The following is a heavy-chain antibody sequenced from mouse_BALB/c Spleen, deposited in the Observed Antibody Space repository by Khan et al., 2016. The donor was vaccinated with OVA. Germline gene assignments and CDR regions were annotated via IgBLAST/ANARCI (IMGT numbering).Heavy chain of an antibody. D-gene: IGHD2-14*01. J-gene: IGHJ3*01. Sequence: QVQLKESGPGLVQPSQSLSITCTVSGFSLTTYGVHWVRQSPGKGLEWLGVIWSGGSTDYNAAFISRLSISQDNSTSQVFFKMNSLQADDTAIYYCARNSYRYDFTYWGQGTLVTVSA. CDR1: GFSLTTYG. CDR2: IWSGGST. CDR3: ARNSYRYDFTY. V-gene: IGHV2-4-1*01.